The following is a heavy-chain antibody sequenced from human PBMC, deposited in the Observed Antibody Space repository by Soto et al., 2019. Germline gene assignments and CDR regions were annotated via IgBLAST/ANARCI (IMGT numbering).Heavy chain of an antibody. Sequence: GGSLRLSCAASGFTFSSYWMSWVRQAPGKGLEWVANIKQDGSEKYYVDSVKGRFTISRDNAKNSLYLQMNSLRAEDTAVYYCASKRYSGYLYYYYGMDVWGQGTTVTVS. V-gene: IGHV3-7*05. D-gene: IGHD5-12*01. CDR2: IKQDGSEK. CDR1: GFTFSSYW. J-gene: IGHJ6*02. CDR3: ASKRYSGYLYYYYGMDV.